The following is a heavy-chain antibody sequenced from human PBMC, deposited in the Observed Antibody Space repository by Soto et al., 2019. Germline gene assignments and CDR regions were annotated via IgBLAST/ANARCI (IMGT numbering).Heavy chain of an antibody. Sequence: GSLRLSCAASGFIFRSNYMSWVRQAPGKGLEWVSVIYSGGSTFYADSVKGRFIISRDDSKNTLFLQMNSLRAEDTAVYYCATAKLLLPWLFDYWGQGTLVTVSS. CDR3: ATAKLLLPWLFDY. V-gene: IGHV3-66*01. D-gene: IGHD2-15*01. J-gene: IGHJ4*02. CDR1: GFIFRSNY. CDR2: IYSGGST.